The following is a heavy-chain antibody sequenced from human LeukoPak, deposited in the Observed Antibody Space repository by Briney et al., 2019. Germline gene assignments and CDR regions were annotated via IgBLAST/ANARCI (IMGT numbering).Heavy chain of an antibody. CDR2: ISRSSNNT. V-gene: IGHV3-23*01. CDR1: GFTFSAYA. D-gene: IGHD2-15*01. CDR3: AKGPLYCSGTSCYSVDY. J-gene: IGHJ4*02. Sequence: GGSLRLSCAASGFTFSAYAMTCVRQAPGKGLEWVSTISRSSNNTYYADSVKGRFTISRDNSRTTLSLQMNSLRGDDTAVYYCAKGPLYCSGTSCYSVDYWGQGTLVTVSS.